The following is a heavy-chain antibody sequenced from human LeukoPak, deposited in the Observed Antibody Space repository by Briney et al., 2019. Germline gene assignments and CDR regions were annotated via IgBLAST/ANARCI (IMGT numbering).Heavy chain of an antibody. J-gene: IGHJ5*02. D-gene: IGHD3-10*01. V-gene: IGHV3-7*01. CDR3: ARELRSLWFAASPLST. CDR2: IKQDGSEK. CDR1: GFTFSSYS. Sequence: PGGSLRLSCAASGFTFSSYSMNWVRQAPGKGLECVANIKQDGSEKYYVDSVKGRFTISRDNAKNSLYLQMNSLRAEDTAVYYCARELRSLWFAASPLSTWGQGTLVTVSS.